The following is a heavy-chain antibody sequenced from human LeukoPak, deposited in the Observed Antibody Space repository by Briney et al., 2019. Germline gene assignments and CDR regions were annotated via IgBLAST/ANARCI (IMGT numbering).Heavy chain of an antibody. J-gene: IGHJ6*04. Sequence: SGGSLRLSCAVSGFTLSAYWMTWVRQAPGKGLEGVANIKQDGSEKYYVDSVKGRFTISRDNAKNSLYLQMNSLRAEDTAVYYCARDQWGPDVWGKGTTVTVSS. V-gene: IGHV3-7*03. CDR3: ARDQWGPDV. CDR2: IKQDGSEK. CDR1: GFTLSAYW. D-gene: IGHD2-8*01.